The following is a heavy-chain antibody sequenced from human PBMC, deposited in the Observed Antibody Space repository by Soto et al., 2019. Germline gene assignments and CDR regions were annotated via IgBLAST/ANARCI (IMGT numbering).Heavy chain of an antibody. CDR2: TTAILGTR. CDR3: AAGDSSDTGDH. Sequence: SVKVSGKASGDTLSHYGVSWVRQVPGKGLEWMGGTTAILGTRDYAQKFQGRMTITSDESTTTSYMELNSLTSDDTAVYYCAAGDSSDTGDHWGQGTLVTVSS. V-gene: IGHV1-69*13. CDR1: GDTLSHYG. D-gene: IGHD5-18*01. J-gene: IGHJ4*02.